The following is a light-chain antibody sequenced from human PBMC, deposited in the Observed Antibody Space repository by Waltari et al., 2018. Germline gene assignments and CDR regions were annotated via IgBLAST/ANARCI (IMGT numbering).Light chain of an antibody. CDR3: QSYDSSLSGWV. V-gene: IGLV1-40*01. J-gene: IGLJ3*02. Sequence: SVLTQPPSVSGAPGQRVTISCTGRSSHIGAGYDVHWYQQVPGTAPKLLTYGNPNGPSWVPGRFAGSKSGTSASLAITGLQAEDEADYYCQSYDSSLSGWVFGGGTKLTVL. CDR2: GNP. CDR1: SSHIGAGYD.